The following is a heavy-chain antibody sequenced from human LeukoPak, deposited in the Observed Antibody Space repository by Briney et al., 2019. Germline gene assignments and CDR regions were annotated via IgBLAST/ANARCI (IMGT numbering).Heavy chain of an antibody. Sequence: QTGGSLRLSCAASGFNLSGYAMNWVRQAPGKGLEWVSYISTTALSKYYADSVKGRFTIARDNAKNSLYLQMNSLRAEDTAVYYCARSESTFGVTPFDPWGQGTLVTVSS. J-gene: IGHJ5*02. CDR3: ARSESTFGVTPFDP. D-gene: IGHD3-3*01. CDR2: ISTTALSK. V-gene: IGHV3-48*03. CDR1: GFNLSGYA.